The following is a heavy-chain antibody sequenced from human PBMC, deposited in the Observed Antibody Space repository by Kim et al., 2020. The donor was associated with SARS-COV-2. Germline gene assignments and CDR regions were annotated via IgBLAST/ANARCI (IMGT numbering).Heavy chain of an antibody. D-gene: IGHD4-17*01. CDR2: ISPASNTV. V-gene: IGHV3-23*01. CDR1: FFLFLSIS. CDR3: AKNYGASVSYDF. J-gene: IGHJ4*02. Sequence: SLLLSFSSSFFLFLSISMTWVRQAPGKGLEWVSDISPASNTVYYADAVKGRFTTSRDNPKSTVFLHMNSLRAEDTAIYYCAKNYGASVSYDFWGQGTLVTVSS.